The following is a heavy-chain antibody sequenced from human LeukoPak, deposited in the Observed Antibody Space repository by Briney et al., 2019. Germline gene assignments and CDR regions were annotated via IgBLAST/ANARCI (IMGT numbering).Heavy chain of an antibody. J-gene: IGHJ5*02. CDR2: VSYSGTT. V-gene: IGHV4-39*02. D-gene: IGHD2-2*01. CDR1: GGSLSSSTYY. Sequence: PSETLSLTCTVSGGSLSSSTYYWGWVRQPPGKGLEWIGSVSYSGTTYYNTSLRSRVTISIDTSRNQFSLKLTSVTAADTAVYYCARETPAVRNNCFDPWGQGTLVTVSS. CDR3: ARETPAVRNNCFDP.